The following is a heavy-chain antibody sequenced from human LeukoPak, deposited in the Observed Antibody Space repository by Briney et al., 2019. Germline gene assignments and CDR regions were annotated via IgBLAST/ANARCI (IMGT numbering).Heavy chain of an antibody. CDR3: AKDFLIAVAGTIDY. J-gene: IGHJ4*02. D-gene: IGHD6-19*01. CDR2: ISGSGGST. Sequence: GGSLRLSCAASGFTFSSYAMSWVCQAPGKGLEWVSAISGSGGSTYYADSVKGRFTISRDNSKNTLYLQMNSLRAEDTAVYYCAKDFLIAVAGTIDYWGQGTLVTVSS. CDR1: GFTFSSYA. V-gene: IGHV3-23*01.